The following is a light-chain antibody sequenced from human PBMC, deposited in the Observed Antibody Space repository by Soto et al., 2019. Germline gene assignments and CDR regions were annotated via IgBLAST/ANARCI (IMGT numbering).Light chain of an antibody. Sequence: EIVLTQSPGTLSLSPGERATLSCRASQSVSSSYLAWYQQKPGQAPRLLIYGASSRATGIPDRFSGGGSGTDFTLSISRLEPEDSAVYYCQHYGSSRTFGQGTKVEIK. CDR3: QHYGSSRT. CDR1: QSVSSSY. J-gene: IGKJ1*01. V-gene: IGKV3-20*01. CDR2: GAS.